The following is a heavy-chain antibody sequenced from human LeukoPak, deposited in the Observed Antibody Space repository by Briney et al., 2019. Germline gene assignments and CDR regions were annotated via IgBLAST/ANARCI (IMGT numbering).Heavy chain of an antibody. Sequence: PSETLSLTCAVYGGSFSGYYWSWIRQPPGMGLEWIGEGSDSGGTKFNPSLKSRVTISADTSKNQFSLKLSSVTAADTAVYYCAKNGQSGFSFDPWGQGTLVTVSS. CDR1: GGSFSGYY. D-gene: IGHD2-8*01. CDR3: AKNGQSGFSFDP. V-gene: IGHV4-34*01. CDR2: GSDSGGT. J-gene: IGHJ5*02.